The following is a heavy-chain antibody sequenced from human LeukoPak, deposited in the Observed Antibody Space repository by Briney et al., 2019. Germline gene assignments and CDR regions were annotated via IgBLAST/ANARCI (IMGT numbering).Heavy chain of an antibody. CDR2: FDPEDGET. CDR3: ATELRYFDWLPLRRAWFDP. V-gene: IGHV1-24*01. Sequence: ASMKVSCKVSGYTLTELSMHWVRQAPGKGLEWMGGFDPEDGETIYAQKFQGRVTMTEDTSTDTAYMELSSLRSEDTAVYYCATELRYFDWLPLRRAWFDPWGQGTLVTVPS. J-gene: IGHJ5*02. D-gene: IGHD3-9*01. CDR1: GYTLTELS.